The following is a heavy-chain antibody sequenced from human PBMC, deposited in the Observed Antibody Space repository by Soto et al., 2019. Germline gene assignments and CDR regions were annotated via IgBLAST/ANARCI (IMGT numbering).Heavy chain of an antibody. CDR1: GFTFSSYA. CDR3: AKVTYYYDSSGYHTTGYFDY. CDR2: ISGSGGST. J-gene: IGHJ4*02. Sequence: GGSLRLSCAASGFTFSSYAMSWVRQAPGKGLEWVSAISGSGGSTCYADSVKGRFTISRDNSKNTLYLQMNSPRAEDTDVYYCAKVTYYYDSSGYHTTGYFDYWGQGTLVTVS. D-gene: IGHD3-22*01. V-gene: IGHV3-23*01.